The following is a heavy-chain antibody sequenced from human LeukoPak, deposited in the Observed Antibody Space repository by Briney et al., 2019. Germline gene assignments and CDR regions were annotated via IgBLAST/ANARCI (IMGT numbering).Heavy chain of an antibody. J-gene: IGHJ4*02. D-gene: IGHD1-26*01. CDR1: GYTFTNFD. V-gene: IGHV1-18*01. CDR3: ARHNSGRYWDYFEY. Sequence: ASVKVSCKASGYTFTNFDISWGRQPPGQGLEWMGSTSTCNGNTKYGQQLQGRVTIATATATTTAYMELRSLRSDATAVYYCARHNSGRYWDYFEYWGQGTLVTVSS. CDR2: TSTCNGNT.